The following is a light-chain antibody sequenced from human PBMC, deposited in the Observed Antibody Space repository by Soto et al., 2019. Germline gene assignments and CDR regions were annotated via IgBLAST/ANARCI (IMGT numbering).Light chain of an antibody. CDR3: QQYGTSPLT. Sequence: EVVMTQSPATLSVSLGDRATLSCRASQSVAYTYLAWYQQKPGQAPRLLIHNTFSRATGIPDRFSGSGSGTDFTLTISRLESEDFAVYYCQQYGTSPLTFGGGTKVDIK. J-gene: IGKJ4*01. CDR2: NTF. V-gene: IGKV3-20*01. CDR1: QSVAYTY.